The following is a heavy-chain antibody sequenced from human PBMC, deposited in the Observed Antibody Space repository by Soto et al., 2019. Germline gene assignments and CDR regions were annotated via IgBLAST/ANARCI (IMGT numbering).Heavy chain of an antibody. V-gene: IGHV4-39*01. CDR3: ASLQVPGNFDY. D-gene: IGHD6-13*01. CDR1: GDSVSSGSFY. J-gene: IGHJ4*02. CDR2: IYYSGDT. Sequence: PSETLSLTCTVSGDSVSSGSFYWSWIRQPPGKGLEWIANIYYSGDTYFHPSLRSRLTVSVDTSKNQFSLKLSSLTAADTAMYYCASLQVPGNFDYWGQGTLVTVSS.